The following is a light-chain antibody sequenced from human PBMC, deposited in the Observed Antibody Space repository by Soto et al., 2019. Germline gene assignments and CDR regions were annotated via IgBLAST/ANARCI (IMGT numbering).Light chain of an antibody. CDR2: AAS. CDR3: QQSYSHPWT. Sequence: DIQMTQSPSSLSASVGDRVTITCRASQSIRSYLNWYQQKPGKAPKLLIYAASSLQSGVPSRFSGSGSGTDFTLTISSLQPEDFATYYCQQSYSHPWTFGQGTKVEIK. V-gene: IGKV1-39*01. J-gene: IGKJ1*01. CDR1: QSIRSY.